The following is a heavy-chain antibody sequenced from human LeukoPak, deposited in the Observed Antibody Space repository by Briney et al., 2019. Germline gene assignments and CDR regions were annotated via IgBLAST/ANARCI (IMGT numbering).Heavy chain of an antibody. V-gene: IGHV3-23*01. J-gene: IGHJ4*02. D-gene: IGHD1-26*01. Sequence: GGSLRLSCAASGLTFSSYAMSWVRQAPGKGLEWVSTISASGGSTDYADSVKGRFTISRDNSKNTLHLQMNSLRAEDTAVYYCAKAIVGALYYLDYWGQGTLVTVSS. CDR3: AKAIVGALYYLDY. CDR2: ISASGGST. CDR1: GLTFSSYA.